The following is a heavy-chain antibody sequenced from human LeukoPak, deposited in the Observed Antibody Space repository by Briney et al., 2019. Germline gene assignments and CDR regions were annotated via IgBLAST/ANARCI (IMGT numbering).Heavy chain of an antibody. CDR1: GFTFCSYG. CDR3: AKDYYDSSGYYAFDI. CDR2: IRYDGSNK. V-gene: IGHV3-30*02. Sequence: GGSLRLSCAASGFTFCSYGMHWVRQAPGKGLEWVAFIRYDGSNKYYADSVKGRFTISRDNSKNTLYLQMNSLRAEDTAVYYCAKDYYDSSGYYAFDIWGQGTMVTVSS. J-gene: IGHJ3*02. D-gene: IGHD3-22*01.